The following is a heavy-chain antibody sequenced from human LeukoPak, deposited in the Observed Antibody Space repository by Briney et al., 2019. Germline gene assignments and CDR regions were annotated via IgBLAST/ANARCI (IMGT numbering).Heavy chain of an antibody. CDR1: GFTFSSYW. D-gene: IGHD3-10*01. J-gene: IGHJ4*02. Sequence: GGSLRLSCAASGFTFSSYWMHWVRQAPGKGLVWVSRINSGGSSTSYADSVRGRFTVSRDNFKNTLYLEVISLTAEDTAVYYCAKDDAWLQFGEWSQGTLVTVSS. CDR2: INSGGSST. V-gene: IGHV3-74*01. CDR3: AKDDAWLQFGE.